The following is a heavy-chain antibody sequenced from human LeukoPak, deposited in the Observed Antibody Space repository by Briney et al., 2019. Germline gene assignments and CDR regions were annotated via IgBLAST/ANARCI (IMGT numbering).Heavy chain of an antibody. CDR1: GFTFSSYA. V-gene: IGHV3-23*01. D-gene: IGHD3-3*01. CDR2: ISGSGGST. J-gene: IGHJ4*02. Sequence: GGSLRLSCAASGFTFSSYAMSWVRQAPGKGLEWVSAISGSGGSTYYADSVKGRFTIDRDNCKNNMYLQMNSLRAEDTAVYYCAKDTSGLRFLEWLLWGYFDYWGQGTLVTVSS. CDR3: AKDTSGLRFLEWLLWGYFDY.